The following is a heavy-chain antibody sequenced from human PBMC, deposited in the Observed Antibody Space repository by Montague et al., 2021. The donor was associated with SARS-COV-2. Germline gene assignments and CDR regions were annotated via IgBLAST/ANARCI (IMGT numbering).Heavy chain of an antibody. D-gene: IGHD3-10*01. CDR1: GASITTYY. J-gene: IGHJ5*02. Sequence: SETLSLTCTVSGASITTYYWSWIRQSAGKGLEWIGRIHTSGNTNYNPTLRSRVTMSVDTSKNQFSLKLNSVTAADTAVYYCAREATSWCGELMGVWFDPWGQGTLVTVSS. CDR3: AREATSWCGELMGVWFDP. CDR2: IHTSGNT. V-gene: IGHV4-4*07.